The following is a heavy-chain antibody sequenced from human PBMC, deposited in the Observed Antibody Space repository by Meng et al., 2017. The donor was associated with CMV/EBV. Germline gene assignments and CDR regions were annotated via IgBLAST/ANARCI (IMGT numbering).Heavy chain of an antibody. Sequence: SGSPFPGFSIHWVRRAPRQGREWLGWINPASGDTILAQKFQGRVTMTRNTSLTTAYMELNRLRSDDTAVYYCATSSVEVMIYAGLDYWGQGTLVTVSS. CDR3: ATSSVEVMIYAGLDY. D-gene: IGHD2/OR15-2a*01. J-gene: IGHJ4*02. V-gene: IGHV1-2*02. CDR1: GSPFPGFS. CDR2: INPASGDT.